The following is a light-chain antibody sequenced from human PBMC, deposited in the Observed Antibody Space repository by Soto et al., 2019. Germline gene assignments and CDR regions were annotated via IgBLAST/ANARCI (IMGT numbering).Light chain of an antibody. CDR3: SSYAGSSNLV. CDR2: EVS. Sequence: QSALTQPPSAAGSPGQSVTISCTGTSSDVGGYNYVSWYQQHPGKAPTLMIYEVSKRPSGVPDRFSGSKSGNTASLTVSGLQAEDEAYYYCSSYAGSSNLVFGGGTKLTVL. V-gene: IGLV2-8*01. CDR1: SSDVGGYNY. J-gene: IGLJ3*02.